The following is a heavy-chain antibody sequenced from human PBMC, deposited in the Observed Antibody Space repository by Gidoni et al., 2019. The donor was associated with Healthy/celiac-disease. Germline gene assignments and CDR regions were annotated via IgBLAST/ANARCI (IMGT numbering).Heavy chain of an antibody. Sequence: EVQLVESGGGLVQPGGSLRLSCAASGFPFSSYSMNWVRQAPGKGLEWVSYISSSSSTIYYADSVKGRFTISRDNAKNSLYLQMNSLRDEDTAVYYCAREGRYCSGGSCYSGGWFDPWGQGTLVTVSS. J-gene: IGHJ5*02. CDR3: AREGRYCSGGSCYSGGWFDP. V-gene: IGHV3-48*02. D-gene: IGHD2-15*01. CDR2: ISSSSSTI. CDR1: GFPFSSYS.